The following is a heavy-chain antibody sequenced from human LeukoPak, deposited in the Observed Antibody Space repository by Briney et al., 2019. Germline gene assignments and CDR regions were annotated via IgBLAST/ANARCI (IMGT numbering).Heavy chain of an antibody. V-gene: IGHV3-23*01. J-gene: IGHJ6*03. CDR2: ISGSAGTT. CDR3: APIYYDFWSGYDPQYYYYMDV. CDR1: GFTFSDYA. D-gene: IGHD3-3*01. Sequence: GGSLRLSCAASGFTFSDYALNWVRQAPGKGLEWVSVISGSAGTTYYADSVKGRFTISRDNSKNTLYLQMNSLRAEDTAVYYCAPIYYDFWSGYDPQYYYYMDVWGKGTTVTVSS.